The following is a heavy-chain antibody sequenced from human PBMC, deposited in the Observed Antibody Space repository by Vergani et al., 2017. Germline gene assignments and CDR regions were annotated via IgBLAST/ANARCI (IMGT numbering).Heavy chain of an antibody. CDR3: ARDGSHLVRADYYYYYYMDV. CDR2: INPNSGGT. J-gene: IGHJ6*03. D-gene: IGHD6-6*01. CDR1: GYTFTGYY. Sequence: QVQLVQSGAEVKKPGASVKVSCKASGYTFTGYYMHWVRQPPGQGLEWMVWINPNSGGTNYAQKFQGRVTMTRDTSISTAYMELSRLRSDDTAVYYCARDGSHLVRADYYYYYYMDVWGKGTTVTVSS. V-gene: IGHV1-2*02.